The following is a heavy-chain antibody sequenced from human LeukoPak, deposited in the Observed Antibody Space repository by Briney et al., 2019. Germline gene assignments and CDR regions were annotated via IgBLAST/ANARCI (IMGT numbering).Heavy chain of an antibody. CDR2: MKEDGGEI. V-gene: IGHV3-7*01. CDR1: AFTFSSYW. J-gene: IGHJ4*02. Sequence: GGSLRLSSADSAFTFSSYWMSSVRQAPGEGVEWVANMKEDGGEINYVDSVKGRFTISRDNAKNSLFLQMNSLRVEDTAVYYCTRDRGYSTFDYWGQGTLVTVSS. CDR3: TRDRGYSTFDY. D-gene: IGHD4-23*01.